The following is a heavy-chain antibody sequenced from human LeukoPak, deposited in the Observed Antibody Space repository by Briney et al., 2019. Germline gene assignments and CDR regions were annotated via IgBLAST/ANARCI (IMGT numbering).Heavy chain of an antibody. V-gene: IGHV3-11*01. CDR3: ARQQGYCSDGTCHSDY. CDR2: IDSAGAAP. J-gene: IGHJ4*02. Sequence: GGSLRLSCAASGFTFSDYYMSWIRQAPGKGLEWVSSIDSAGAAPSYAGSVKGRFTISRDNSKNTLYLQMNSLTSDDAAIYYCARQQGYCSDGTCHSDYWGQGSPVTVS. CDR1: GFTFSDYY. D-gene: IGHD2-15*01.